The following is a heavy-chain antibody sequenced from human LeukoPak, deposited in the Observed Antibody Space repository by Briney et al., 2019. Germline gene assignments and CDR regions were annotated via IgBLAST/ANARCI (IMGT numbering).Heavy chain of an antibody. D-gene: IGHD3-22*01. V-gene: IGHV3-53*01. CDR1: GFTVSSNH. CDR2: IYSGGST. Sequence: RGSLRLSCAASGFTVSSNHMSWVRQAPGKGLEWVSVIYSGGSTYYADSVKGRFTISRDKFKNTLYLQMNSLRAEDTAVYYCARGGSYDSSGYYHEAFDYWGQGTLVAVSS. CDR3: ARGGSYDSSGYYHEAFDY. J-gene: IGHJ4*02.